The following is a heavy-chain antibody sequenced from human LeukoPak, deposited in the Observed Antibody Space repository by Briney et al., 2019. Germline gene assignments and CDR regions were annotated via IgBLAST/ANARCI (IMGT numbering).Heavy chain of an antibody. V-gene: IGHV3-23*01. Sequence: GGSLRLSCAASGFTFSSYAMSWVRQAPGKGLEWVSAISGSGGSTYYADSVKGRFTISRDNSKNTLYLQMNSLRSEDTAVYYCAAPLPNGGSYGYYWGQGTLVTVSS. J-gene: IGHJ4*02. CDR1: GFTFSSYA. CDR2: ISGSGGST. D-gene: IGHD1-26*01. CDR3: AAPLPNGGSYGYY.